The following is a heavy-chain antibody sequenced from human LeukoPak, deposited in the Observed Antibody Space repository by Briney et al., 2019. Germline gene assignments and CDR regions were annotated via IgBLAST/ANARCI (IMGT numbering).Heavy chain of an antibody. J-gene: IGHJ3*02. Sequence: GGSLRLSCAASGFTFSSYGMHWVRQAPGKGLEWVAVVWHDGSNKYYADSVKGRFTISRDNSKNTLYLQMNSLRAEDTAVYYCAKTPRITIYTFAFDIWGQGTMVTVSS. CDR3: AKTPRITIYTFAFDI. V-gene: IGHV3-33*06. CDR2: VWHDGSNK. D-gene: IGHD3-3*01. CDR1: GFTFSSYG.